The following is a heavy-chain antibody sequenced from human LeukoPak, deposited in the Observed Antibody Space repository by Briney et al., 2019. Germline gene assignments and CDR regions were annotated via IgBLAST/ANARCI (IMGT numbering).Heavy chain of an antibody. CDR2: IYYSGST. J-gene: IGHJ4*02. CDR1: GGSISSYY. CDR3: ARSAVAGTDY. Sequence: SETLSLTCTVSGGSISSYYWSWIRQPPGKGLEWIGYIYYSGSTNYNPSLKSRVTISVDTSKNQFSLKLSSVTAADTAVYYCARSAVAGTDYWGQGTLVTVSS. V-gene: IGHV4-59*01. D-gene: IGHD6-19*01.